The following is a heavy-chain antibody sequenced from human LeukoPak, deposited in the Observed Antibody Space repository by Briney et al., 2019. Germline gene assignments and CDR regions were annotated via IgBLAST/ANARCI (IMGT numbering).Heavy chain of an antibody. V-gene: IGHV4-59*08. Sequence: SDTLSLTCTVTGGSISSYYWSWIRQPPGKGLEWIGNIYYSGSTNYNPSLKSRVTISVDRSKNQFSLKLSSVTAADTAVYYCARQAYDILTGYYSPLDYWGQGTLVTVSS. CDR2: IYYSGST. CDR1: GGSISSYY. J-gene: IGHJ4*02. CDR3: ARQAYDILTGYYSPLDY. D-gene: IGHD3-9*01.